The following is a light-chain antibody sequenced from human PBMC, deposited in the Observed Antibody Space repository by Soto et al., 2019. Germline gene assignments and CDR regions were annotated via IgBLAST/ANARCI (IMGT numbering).Light chain of an antibody. Sequence: DIQMTQSPSTLSASVGDRVTITCRASQSISSWLAWYQQKAGKAPKLLIYKASSLESGVPSRFSGSGSGTEFTLTISCLQPDDFATYYCQQYSSYSSYTFGQGTKLEIK. V-gene: IGKV1-5*03. CDR1: QSISSW. CDR2: KAS. CDR3: QQYSSYSSYT. J-gene: IGKJ2*01.